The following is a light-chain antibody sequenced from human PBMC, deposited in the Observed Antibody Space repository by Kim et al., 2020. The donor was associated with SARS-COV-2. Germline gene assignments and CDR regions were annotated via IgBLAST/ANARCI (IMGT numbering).Light chain of an antibody. CDR2: EDF. CDR3: QAWDTSAPM. V-gene: IGLV3-1*01. J-gene: IGLJ3*02. CDR1: KLADKY. Sequence: SYELTQPPSVSVSPGQTANIACSGEKLADKYVSWYQQKTGQSPVLIIYEDFKRPAGTPERISGSTSGSTATLTISGAQSVDEADYYCQAWDTSAPMFGGGTQLTVL.